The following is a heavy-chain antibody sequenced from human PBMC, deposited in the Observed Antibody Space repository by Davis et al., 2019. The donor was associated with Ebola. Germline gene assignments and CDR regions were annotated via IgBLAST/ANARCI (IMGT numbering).Heavy chain of an antibody. CDR3: ARVPGMRPSRSGWYYFDY. CDR2: INSDGSST. D-gene: IGHD6-19*01. CDR1: GFTFSSYW. V-gene: IGHV3-74*01. J-gene: IGHJ4*02. Sequence: PGGSLRLSCAASGFTFSSYWMHWVRQAPGKGLVWVSRINSDGSSTSYADSVKGRFTISRDNAKNTLYLQMNSLRAEDTAVYYCARVPGMRPSRSGWYYFDYWGQGTLVTVSS.